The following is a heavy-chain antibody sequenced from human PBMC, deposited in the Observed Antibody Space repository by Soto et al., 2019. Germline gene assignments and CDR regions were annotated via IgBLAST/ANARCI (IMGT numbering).Heavy chain of an antibody. D-gene: IGHD2-15*01. Sequence: SQTLSLTCAISGDSVSSNSAAWNWIRQSPSRGLEWLGRTYYRSKWYNDYAVSVKSRITINPDTSKNQFSLQLNSVTPEDTAVYYCARDLLRSKDCSGGSCYSGYYYYMDVWGKGTTVTVSS. CDR2: TYYRSKWYN. CDR3: ARDLLRSKDCSGGSCYSGYYYYMDV. V-gene: IGHV6-1*01. CDR1: GDSVSSNSAA. J-gene: IGHJ6*03.